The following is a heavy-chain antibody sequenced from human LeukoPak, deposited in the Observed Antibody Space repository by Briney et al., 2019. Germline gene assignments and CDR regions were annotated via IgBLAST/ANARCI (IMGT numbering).Heavy chain of an antibody. Sequence: ASVKVSCKASGYTLTAYYINWVRQAPGQGLEWMGRINPNSGGTDYAQHFQGRVTMTRDTSISTAYMELSRLRSDDTAVYYCARGYCSGGTCYLVENWLDPWGQGTLVTVSS. CDR3: ARGYCSGGTCYLVENWLDP. J-gene: IGHJ5*02. D-gene: IGHD2-15*01. V-gene: IGHV1-2*06. CDR2: INPNSGGT. CDR1: GYTLTAYY.